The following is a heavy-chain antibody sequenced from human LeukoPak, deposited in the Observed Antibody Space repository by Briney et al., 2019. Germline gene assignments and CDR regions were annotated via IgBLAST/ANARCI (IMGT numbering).Heavy chain of an antibody. Sequence: ASVKVSCKASGYTFTSYDINWVRQATEQGLEWMGWMNPNSGNTGYAQKFQGRVTITRNTSISTAYMELSSLRSEDTAVYYCARDEIAVAGTGFDYWGQGTLVTVSS. CDR2: MNPNSGNT. CDR3: ARDEIAVAGTGFDY. V-gene: IGHV1-8*03. CDR1: GYTFTSYD. J-gene: IGHJ4*02. D-gene: IGHD6-19*01.